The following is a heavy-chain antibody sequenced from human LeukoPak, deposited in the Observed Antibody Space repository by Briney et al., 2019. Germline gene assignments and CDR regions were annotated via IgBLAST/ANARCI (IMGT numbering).Heavy chain of an antibody. CDR1: GFTVSSNY. CDR3: ARRDWTDHYFDR. V-gene: IGHV3-53*01. CDR2: IYSGGST. J-gene: IGHJ4*02. D-gene: IGHD1-1*01. Sequence: GGSLRLSCAASGFTVSSNYMSWVRQAPGKGLEWVSVIYSGGSTYYADSVKGRFTISRDNSKNTLYLQMNSLRAEDTAVYYCARRDWTDHYFDRWGQGTLVTVSS.